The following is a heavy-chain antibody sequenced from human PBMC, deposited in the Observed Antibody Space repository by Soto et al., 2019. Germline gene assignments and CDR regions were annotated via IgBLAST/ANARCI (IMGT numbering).Heavy chain of an antibody. CDR2: IYYSGST. CDR1: GGSISSGDYY. D-gene: IGHD2-15*01. J-gene: IGHJ5*02. Sequence: PSETLSLTCTVSGGSISSGDYYWSWIRQPPGKGLEWIGYIYYSGSTYYNPSLKSRVTISVDTSKNQFSLKLSSVTAADTAVYYCARGIVVVVAASGWFDPWGQGTLVTVSS. V-gene: IGHV4-30-4*01. CDR3: ARGIVVVVAASGWFDP.